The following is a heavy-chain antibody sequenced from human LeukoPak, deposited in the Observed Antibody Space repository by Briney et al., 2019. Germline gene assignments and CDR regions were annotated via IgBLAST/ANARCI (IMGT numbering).Heavy chain of an antibody. CDR1: GFTFSTYA. CDR2: ISGSGGST. Sequence: GGSLRLSCAASGFTFSTYAMSWVRQAPGKGLEWVSAISGSGGSTYYADSVKGRLTISRDNSKNTLYLQMNSLRAEDTAVYYCAKDPRSGSYFDYWGQGTLVTVSS. CDR3: AKDPRSGSYFDY. V-gene: IGHV3-23*01. J-gene: IGHJ4*02. D-gene: IGHD1-26*01.